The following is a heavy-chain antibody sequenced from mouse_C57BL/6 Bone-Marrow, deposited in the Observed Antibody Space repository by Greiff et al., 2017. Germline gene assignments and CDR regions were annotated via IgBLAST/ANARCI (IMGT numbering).Heavy chain of an antibody. D-gene: IGHD3-2*02. V-gene: IGHV5-15*01. CDR3: ARRGQLRPLYYAMDY. CDR2: ISNLAYSI. Sequence: EVKVVESGGGLVQPGGSLKLSCAASGFTFSDYGMAWVRQAPRKGPEWVAFISNLAYSIYYADTVTGRFTISRANAKNTLYLEMSSLRSEDTAMYYCARRGQLRPLYYAMDYWGQGTSVTVSS. CDR1: GFTFSDYG. J-gene: IGHJ4*01.